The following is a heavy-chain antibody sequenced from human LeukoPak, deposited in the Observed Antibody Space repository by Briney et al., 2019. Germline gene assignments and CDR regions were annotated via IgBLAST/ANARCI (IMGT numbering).Heavy chain of an antibody. D-gene: IGHD3-10*01. CDR2: MNPNSGNT. Sequence: ASVKVSCMASGYTFITYDINWVRQAPGRGREWMGWMNPNSGNTGYAQKFQGRVTMTRNTSVSTAYMELSGLRSEDTAVYYCARVRYYGPGIYYRGLAHWGQGSLVTVSS. CDR3: ARVRYYGPGIYYRGLAH. J-gene: IGHJ4*02. CDR1: GYTFITYD. V-gene: IGHV1-8*01.